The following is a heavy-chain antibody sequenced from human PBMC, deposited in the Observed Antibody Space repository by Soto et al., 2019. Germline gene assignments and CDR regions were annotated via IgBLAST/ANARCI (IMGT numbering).Heavy chain of an antibody. CDR3: ARHVRQWLANNWFDP. CDR1: GYSFTSYW. V-gene: IGHV5-51*01. CDR2: IYPGDSDT. D-gene: IGHD6-19*01. J-gene: IGHJ5*02. Sequence: PGESLKISCKGSGYSFTSYWIGWVRQMPGKGLEWMGIIYPGDSDTRYSPSFQGQVTISADKSISTAYLQWSSLKASDTAMYYCARHVRQWLANNWFDPWGQGTLVTVSS.